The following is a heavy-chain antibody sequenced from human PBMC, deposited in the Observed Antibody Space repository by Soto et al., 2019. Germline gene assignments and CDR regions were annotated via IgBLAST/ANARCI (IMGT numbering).Heavy chain of an antibody. CDR1: GFTFRIYA. CDR2: ITGSGVTT. V-gene: IGHV3-23*01. J-gene: IGHJ6*02. Sequence: EVQLLESGGRLVQPGGSLRLSCAASGFTFRIYAMGWVRQAPGKGLEWTSVITGSGVTTYYKDSVRGRFTISRDNFKNTVYLQMSSLRVEDTALYHCVRVHDSRKMDVWGQGTTVTVSS. CDR3: VRVHDSRKMDV. D-gene: IGHD3-22*01.